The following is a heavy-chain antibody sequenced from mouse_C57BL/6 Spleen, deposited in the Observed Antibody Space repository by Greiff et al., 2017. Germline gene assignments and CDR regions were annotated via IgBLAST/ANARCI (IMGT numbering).Heavy chain of an antibody. CDR2: INPGSGGT. J-gene: IGHJ2*01. D-gene: IGHD1-1*01. CDR3: ARATVEEGFDY. Sequence: QVQLQQSGAELVRPGTSVKVSCTASGYAFTNYLIEWVKQRPGQGLEWIGVINPGSGGTNYTEKVKGKATLTADKSSSTAYMQLSSLTSEDSAVYFCARATVEEGFDYWGQGTTLTVSS. CDR1: GYAFTNYL. V-gene: IGHV1-54*01.